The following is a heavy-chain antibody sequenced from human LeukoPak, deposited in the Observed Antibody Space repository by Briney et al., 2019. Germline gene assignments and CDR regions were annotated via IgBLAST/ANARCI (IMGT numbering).Heavy chain of an antibody. CDR1: GGSISSYY. J-gene: IGHJ6*03. Sequence: PSETLSLTCTVSGGSISSYYWSWIRQPPGKGLEWIGYIYYSGGTNYNPSLKSRVTISVDTSKNQFSLKLSSVTAADTAVYYCARVQSGYYLRYYYYYYMDVWGKGTTVTVSS. V-gene: IGHV4-59*01. CDR3: ARVQSGYYLRYYYYYYMDV. CDR2: IYYSGGT. D-gene: IGHD3-3*01.